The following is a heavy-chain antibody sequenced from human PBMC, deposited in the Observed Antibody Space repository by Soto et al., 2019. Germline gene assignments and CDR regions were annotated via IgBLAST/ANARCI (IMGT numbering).Heavy chain of an antibody. D-gene: IGHD2-2*01. Sequence: SPTLSLTCTVSGGSISSYYWSWIRQPPGKGLEWIGYIYYSGSTNYNPSLKSRVTISVDTSKNQFSLKLRSVTAADTAVYYCARGVERYCSSTSCYAEGYYYYYYMDVWGKGTTVTVSS. V-gene: IGHV4-59*01. CDR2: IYYSGST. J-gene: IGHJ6*03. CDR1: GGSISSYY. CDR3: ARGVERYCSSTSCYAEGYYYYYYMDV.